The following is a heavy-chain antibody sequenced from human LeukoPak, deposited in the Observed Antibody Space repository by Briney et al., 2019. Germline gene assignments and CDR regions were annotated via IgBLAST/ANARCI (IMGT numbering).Heavy chain of an antibody. CDR2: INSDGSST. CDR3: STGSGHAFDI. CDR1: GFTFSSYW. D-gene: IGHD3-10*01. Sequence: GGSLRLSCAASGFTFSSYWVHWVRQVPGKGLVWVSRINSDGSSTSYADSVKGRFTISRDNAKNTLYAQMNSLRAEDTAVYYCSTGSGHAFDIWGRGTMVTVSS. V-gene: IGHV3-74*01. J-gene: IGHJ3*02.